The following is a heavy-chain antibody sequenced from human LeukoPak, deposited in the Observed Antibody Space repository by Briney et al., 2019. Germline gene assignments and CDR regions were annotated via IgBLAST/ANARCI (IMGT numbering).Heavy chain of an antibody. J-gene: IGHJ6*02. CDR3: ARDPSISSSPLRPTYYSYYGMDV. Sequence: ASVKVSCKTSGYTFIDYYMHWVRQAPGQGLEWMAWINPSTGDTNYAQKFQGRVTMTRDTSIRTVYMELSSLRSDDTAVYYCARDPSISSSPLRPTYYSYYGMDVWGQGTTATVSS. CDR1: GYTFIDYY. CDR2: INPSTGDT. V-gene: IGHV1-2*02. D-gene: IGHD6-6*01.